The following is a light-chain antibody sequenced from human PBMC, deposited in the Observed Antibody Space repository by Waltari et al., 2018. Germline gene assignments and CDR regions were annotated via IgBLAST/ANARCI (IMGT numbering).Light chain of an antibody. CDR3: QQYEAFPVT. CDR2: KSS. CDR1: RSVKRW. V-gene: IGKV1-5*03. Sequence: CRASRSVKRWLSWYQQKPGKAPKLLISKSSALQNGVAPRFSGGGSGTEFTLTISNLQPDDSSTYYCQQYEAFPVTFGQGTKVEIK. J-gene: IGKJ1*01.